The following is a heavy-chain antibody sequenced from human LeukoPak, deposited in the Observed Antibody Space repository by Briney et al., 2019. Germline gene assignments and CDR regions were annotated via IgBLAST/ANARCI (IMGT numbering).Heavy chain of an antibody. CDR2: ISDTGNT. CDR3: AKAPVTTCRGAFCYPFDY. D-gene: IGHD2-15*01. Sequence: GGSLRLSCAASGFTLSSYAMSWVRQAPGNGLEWVSAISDTGNTYHADSVKGRFTIPRDSSKNTLFLQMNRLRPEDAAVYYCAKAPVTTCRGAFCYPFDYWGLGTLVTVSS. J-gene: IGHJ4*02. V-gene: IGHV3-23*01. CDR1: GFTLSSYA.